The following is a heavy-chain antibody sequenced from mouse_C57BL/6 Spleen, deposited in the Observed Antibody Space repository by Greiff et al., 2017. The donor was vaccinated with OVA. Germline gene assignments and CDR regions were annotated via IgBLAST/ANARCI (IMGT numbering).Heavy chain of an antibody. J-gene: IGHJ2*01. V-gene: IGHV1-15*01. Sequence: QVQLKESGAELVRPGASVTLSCMASGFTFTDYEMHWVKQTPVHGLEWIGAIDPETGGTAYNQKFKGKAKLTADKSSSTAYMELRSLTSEDSAVCYCTRWASGDYWGQGTTLTVSS. CDR3: TRWASGDY. CDR2: IDPETGGT. CDR1: GFTFTDYE.